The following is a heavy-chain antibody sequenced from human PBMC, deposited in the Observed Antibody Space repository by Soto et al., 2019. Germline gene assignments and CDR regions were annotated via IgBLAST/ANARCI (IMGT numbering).Heavy chain of an antibody. V-gene: IGHV3-30*02. D-gene: IGHD2-21*01. Sequence: GGSLRLSCAASGFTFSSYGMHWVRQAPGKGLEWVAVIWYDGSNKYYADSVKGRFTISRDNSKNTLYLQMNSLRAEDTAVYYCVGVVRAGYYGMDVWGQGTTVTVSS. CDR1: GFTFSSYG. J-gene: IGHJ6*02. CDR3: VGVVRAGYYGMDV. CDR2: IWYDGSNK.